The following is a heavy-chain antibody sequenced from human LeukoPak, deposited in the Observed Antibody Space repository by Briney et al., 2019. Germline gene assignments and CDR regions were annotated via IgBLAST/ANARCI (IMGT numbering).Heavy chain of an antibody. CDR3: ARDGQDCSGGSCYFGYYYYYGMDV. CDR2: ISSSSSYI. D-gene: IGHD2-15*01. J-gene: IGHJ6*02. Sequence: PGGSLRLTCAASGFTFSSYSMNWVRQAPGKGLEWVSSISSSSSYIYYADSVKGRFTISRDNAKNSLYLQMNSLRAEDTAVYYCARDGQDCSGGSCYFGYYYYYGMDVWGQGTAVTVSS. CDR1: GFTFSSYS. V-gene: IGHV3-21*01.